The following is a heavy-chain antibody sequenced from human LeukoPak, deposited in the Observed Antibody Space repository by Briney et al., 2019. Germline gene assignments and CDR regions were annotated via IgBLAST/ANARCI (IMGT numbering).Heavy chain of an antibody. D-gene: IGHD3-10*01. J-gene: IGHJ4*02. CDR1: GFTFTSSA. CDR3: AAASSLRGGYFDY. V-gene: IGHV1-58*01. CDR2: IVVGSGNT. Sequence: SVKVSCKASGFTFTSSAVQWVRQARGQRLEWIGWIVVGSGNTNYAQKFQERVTITRDMSTSTAYMELSSLRSEDTAVYYCAAASSLRGGYFDYWGQGTLVTVSS.